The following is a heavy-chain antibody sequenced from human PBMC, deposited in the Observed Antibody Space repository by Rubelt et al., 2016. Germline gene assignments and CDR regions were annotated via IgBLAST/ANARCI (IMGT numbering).Heavy chain of an antibody. D-gene: IGHD3-3*01. Sequence: QVQLQESGPGLVKPSETLSLTCTVSGGSISSSGYYWGWIRQPPGKGLEWIGSIYYSGSTYYNPSLKSRVNMSVDTLKTQVSPKLGAVTAADTAVYYCARGRFLEWLPPDYWGQGTLVTVSS. CDR3: ARGRFLEWLPPDY. CDR1: GGSISSSGYY. J-gene: IGHJ4*02. CDR2: IYYSGST. V-gene: IGHV4-39*01.